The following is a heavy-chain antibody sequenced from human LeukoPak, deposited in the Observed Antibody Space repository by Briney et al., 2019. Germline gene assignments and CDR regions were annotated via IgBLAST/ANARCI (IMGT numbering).Heavy chain of an antibody. D-gene: IGHD3-3*01. CDR1: GYTFTSYD. Sequence: ASVKVSCKASGYTFTSYDINWVRQATGQGLEWMGWMNPNSGNTGYAQKFQGRVTITRNTSISTAYMELSSLRSDDTAVYYCARDKYDFWRGLIDYWGQGTLVTVSS. J-gene: IGHJ4*02. CDR2: MNPNSGNT. CDR3: ARDKYDFWRGLIDY. V-gene: IGHV1-8*03.